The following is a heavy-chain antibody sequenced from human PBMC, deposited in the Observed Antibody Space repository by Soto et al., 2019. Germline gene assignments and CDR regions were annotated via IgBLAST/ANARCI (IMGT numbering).Heavy chain of an antibody. CDR2: TYYMSTWTN. CDR3: AGVSSFRGMDF. J-gene: IGHJ6*02. Sequence: PLPSLSPTRALSGDSVSSSSAAWSWLRHSPSRGLEWLGRTYYMSTWTNDYARSVKSRITIKTYTVENQFSLHLSIVTPEDTAVDYCAGVSSFRGMDFWGQGTLVTVSS. CDR1: GDSVSSSSAA. V-gene: IGHV6-1*01. D-gene: IGHD3-16*01.